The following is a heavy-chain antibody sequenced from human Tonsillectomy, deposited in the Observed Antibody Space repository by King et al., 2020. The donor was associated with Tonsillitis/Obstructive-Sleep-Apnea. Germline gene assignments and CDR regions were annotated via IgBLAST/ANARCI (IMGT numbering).Heavy chain of an antibody. J-gene: IGHJ3*02. CDR2: IKQDGSEK. Sequence: EVQLVESGGGLVQPGGSLRLSCVASGFTFRSYWMSWVRQAPGKGLEWVANIKQDGSEKKYVDSVKGRFTISRDNAKNSLYLQMNSLRAEDTAVYYCARTIMTGAFDIWGQGTMVAVSS. D-gene: IGHD3-16*01. CDR1: GFTFRSYW. CDR3: ARTIMTGAFDI. V-gene: IGHV3-7*01.